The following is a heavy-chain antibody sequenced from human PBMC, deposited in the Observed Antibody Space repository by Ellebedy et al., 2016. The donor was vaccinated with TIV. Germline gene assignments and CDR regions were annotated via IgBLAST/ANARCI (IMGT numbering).Heavy chain of an antibody. V-gene: IGHV1-46*04. CDR1: GYTFTSYY. CDR3: ARDDGSPLSY. CDR2: INPSGCST. Sequence: AASVKVSCKASGYTFTSYYMHWVRQAPGQGLEWMGIINPSGCSTSYAQKLQGRVTMTRDTSTSTVYMELSSLRSEDPAVYYCARDDGSPLSYWGQGTLVTVSS. J-gene: IGHJ4*02. D-gene: IGHD1-1*01.